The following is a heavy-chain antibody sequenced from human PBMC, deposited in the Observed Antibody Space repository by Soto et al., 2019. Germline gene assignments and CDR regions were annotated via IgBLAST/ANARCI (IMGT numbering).Heavy chain of an antibody. V-gene: IGHV3-48*02. Sequence: GESLKISCAASGFTFSSYSMNWVRQAPGKGLEWVSYISSSSSTIYYADSVKGRFTISRDNAKNSLYLQMNSLRDEDTAVYYCAADIVDSSNYWGQGTLVTVSS. CDR2: ISSSSSTI. J-gene: IGHJ4*02. CDR3: AADIVDSSNY. CDR1: GFTFSSYS. D-gene: IGHD5-12*01.